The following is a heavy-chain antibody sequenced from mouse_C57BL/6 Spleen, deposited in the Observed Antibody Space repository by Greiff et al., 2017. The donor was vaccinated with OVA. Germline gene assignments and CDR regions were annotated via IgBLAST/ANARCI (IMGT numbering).Heavy chain of an antibody. CDR1: GYSITSGYY. Sequence: EVHLVESGPGLVKPSQSLSLTCSVTGYSITSGYYWYWIRQFPGNILELMGFISYDGSNNYNPSFQNRISFTSDTSKNHFILKLNSVTTEATATYYCARDQLLYYFDYWGQGTTLTVSS. CDR3: ARDQLLYYFDY. D-gene: IGHD4-1*02. V-gene: IGHV3-6*01. J-gene: IGHJ2*01. CDR2: ISYDGSN.